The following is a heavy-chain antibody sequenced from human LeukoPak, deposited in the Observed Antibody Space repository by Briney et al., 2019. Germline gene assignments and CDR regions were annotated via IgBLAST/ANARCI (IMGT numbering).Heavy chain of an antibody. J-gene: IGHJ4*02. V-gene: IGHV4-38-2*02. CDR3: ARAQVGATLGFDY. CDR1: GYSISGGYY. CDR2: IHHSGST. Sequence: AETLSLTCSVSGYSISGGYYWGWIRQPPGKGLEWIGSIHHSGSTYYNPSLKSRVTISVDTSKNQFSLNLISGTAADTAMYYCARAQVGATLGFDYWGQGTLVTVSS. D-gene: IGHD1-26*01.